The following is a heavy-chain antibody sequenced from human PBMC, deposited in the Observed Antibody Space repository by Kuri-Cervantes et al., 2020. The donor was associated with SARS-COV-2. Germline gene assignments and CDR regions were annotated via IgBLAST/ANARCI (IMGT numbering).Heavy chain of an antibody. D-gene: IGHD5-18*01. CDR1: GGTFSSYA. V-gene: IGHV1-69*04. Sequence: SVKVSCKASGGTFSSYAISWVRQAPGQGLEWMGRIIPILGIANYAQKFQGRVTITADKSTSTAYMELSSLRSEDTAVYHCARDRRGYSYGFALNWFDPWGQGTLVTVSS. J-gene: IGHJ5*02. CDR3: ARDRRGYSYGFALNWFDP. CDR2: IIPILGIA.